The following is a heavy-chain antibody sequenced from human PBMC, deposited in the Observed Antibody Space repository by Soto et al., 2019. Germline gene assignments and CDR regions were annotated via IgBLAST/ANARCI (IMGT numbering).Heavy chain of an antibody. CDR2: IWYDGSNK. CDR1: GFTFSYYG. Sequence: QVQLVESGGGVVQPGRSLRLSCAASGFTFSYYGMHWVRQAPGKGLEWVAVIWYDGSNKYYADSVKGRFTISRDNSKNTLYLQMNSLRGEDTAVYYCARDLEGPFDYWGLGTLVTVSS. J-gene: IGHJ4*02. CDR3: ARDLEGPFDY. V-gene: IGHV3-33*01.